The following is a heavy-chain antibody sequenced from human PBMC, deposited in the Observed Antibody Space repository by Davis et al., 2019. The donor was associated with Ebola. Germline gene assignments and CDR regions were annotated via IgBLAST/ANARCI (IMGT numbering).Heavy chain of an antibody. CDR3: TTVRYSGYDYYFDY. Sequence: GGSLRLSCAASGFTFSNAWMNWVRQAPGKGLEWVGRIKSKTDGGTTDYAAPVKGRFTISRDDSKNTLYLQMNSLKTEDTAVYYCTTVRYSGYDYYFDYWGQGTLVTVSS. J-gene: IGHJ4*02. CDR2: IKSKTDGGTT. D-gene: IGHD5-12*01. V-gene: IGHV3-15*07. CDR1: GFTFSNAW.